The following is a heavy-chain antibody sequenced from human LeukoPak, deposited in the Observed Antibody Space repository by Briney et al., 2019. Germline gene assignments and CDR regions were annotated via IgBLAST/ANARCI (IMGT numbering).Heavy chain of an antibody. J-gene: IGHJ6*03. V-gene: IGHV3-23*01. Sequence: PGRSLRLSCAASGFTFSSYAMSWVRQAPGEGLEWVSAISGSGGSTYYADSVKGRFTISRDNSKNTLYPQMNSLRAEDTAVYYCAKDGEDCSGGSCYPYYYYYYMDVWGKGTTVTVSS. CDR3: AKDGEDCSGGSCYPYYYYYYMDV. D-gene: IGHD2-15*01. CDR2: ISGSGGST. CDR1: GFTFSSYA.